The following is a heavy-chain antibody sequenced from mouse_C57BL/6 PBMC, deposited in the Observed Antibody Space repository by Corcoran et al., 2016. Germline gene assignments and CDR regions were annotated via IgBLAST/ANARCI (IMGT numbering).Heavy chain of an antibody. CDR2: INPNNGGT. V-gene: IGHV1-18*01. D-gene: IGHD1-1*01. Sequence: EVQLQQSGPELVKPGASVKIPCKASGYTFTDYNMDWVKQSHGKSLEWIGDINPNNGGTIYNQKFKGKATLTVDKSSSTAYMELRSLTSEDTAVYYCARNDYGSSLRDWAMDYWGQGTSVTVSS. J-gene: IGHJ4*01. CDR1: GYTFTDYN. CDR3: ARNDYGSSLRDWAMDY.